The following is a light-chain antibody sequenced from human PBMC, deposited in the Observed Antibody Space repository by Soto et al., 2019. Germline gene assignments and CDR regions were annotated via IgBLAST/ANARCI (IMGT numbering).Light chain of an antibody. CDR1: SSDVGTYEY. CDR2: DVS. CDR3: SSCASNGDVL. J-gene: IGLJ2*01. Sequence: QSALTQPASVSGSPGQSITISCTGTSSDVGTYEYVSWYQHHPGKAPKLMIYDVSNRPSGVSDRFSGSKSGNTASLTISGLQAEDEADYYCSSCASNGDVLFGGGTKLTVL. V-gene: IGLV2-14*03.